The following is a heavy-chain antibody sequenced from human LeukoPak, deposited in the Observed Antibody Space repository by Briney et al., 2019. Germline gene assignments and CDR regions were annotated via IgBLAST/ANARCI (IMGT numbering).Heavy chain of an antibody. CDR3: ASRRYITIFGVVIIYAFDI. D-gene: IGHD3-3*01. V-gene: IGHV4-34*01. CDR1: GGSFSGYY. Sequence: SETLSLTCAVYGGSFSGYYWSWIRQPPGKGLEWIGEINHSGSTNYNPSLKSRVTISVDTSKNQFSLKLSSVTAADTAVYYCASRRYITIFGVVIIYAFDIWGQGIMVTVSS. CDR2: INHSGST. J-gene: IGHJ3*02.